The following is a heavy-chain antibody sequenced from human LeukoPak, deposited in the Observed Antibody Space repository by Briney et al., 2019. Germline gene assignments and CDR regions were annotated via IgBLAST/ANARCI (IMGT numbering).Heavy chain of an antibody. CDR2: IYYSGST. V-gene: IGHV4-59*01. Sequence: SETLSLTCTVSGGSIRSYYWSWIRQPPGKGLEWIGYIYYSGSTNYNPSLKSRVTISVDTSKNLFSLKVRFVTAADTAVYYCARHGDYGDYFDYWGQGTLVTVSS. CDR3: ARHGDYGDYFDY. D-gene: IGHD4-17*01. CDR1: GGSIRSYY. J-gene: IGHJ4*02.